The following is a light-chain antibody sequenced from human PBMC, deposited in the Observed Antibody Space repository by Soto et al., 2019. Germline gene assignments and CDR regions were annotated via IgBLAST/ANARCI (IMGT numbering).Light chain of an antibody. CDR1: SSDVGRYNL. Sequence: QSALTQPASVSGSPGQSITISCTGTSSDVGRYNLVSWYQHHPGKAPKVIIYEGTKRPSEVSNRFSGSKSDYTASLTISGLQAEDEADYYCSSYTTAFFYVFGTGTKVTVL. V-gene: IGLV2-14*02. CDR3: SSYTTAFFYV. CDR2: EGT. J-gene: IGLJ1*01.